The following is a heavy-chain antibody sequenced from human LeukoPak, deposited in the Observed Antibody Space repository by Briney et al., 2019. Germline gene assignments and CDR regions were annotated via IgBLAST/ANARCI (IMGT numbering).Heavy chain of an antibody. CDR2: ISTSSTTA. J-gene: IGHJ3*02. CDR3: ARAPRQILTGDAFDI. CDR1: GFTFSSYS. D-gene: IGHD7-27*01. Sequence: GGSLRLSCTASGFTFSSYSMNWVRQAPGEGLEWVSFISTSSTTAYYADSVKGRFTISRDNSDNSLFLHMSSLRAEDTAVYYCARAPRQILTGDAFDIWGQGTVVTVSS. V-gene: IGHV3-48*01.